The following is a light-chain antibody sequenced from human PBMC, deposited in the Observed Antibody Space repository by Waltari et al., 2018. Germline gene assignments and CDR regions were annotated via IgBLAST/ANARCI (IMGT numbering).Light chain of an antibody. CDR2: RND. V-gene: IGLV1-44*01. J-gene: IGLJ2*01. Sequence: SLLTQLPSLSGAPGQGVTLLCSADTSHLGNNAVSWYQQLPGATPRLLIYRNDQRPSGVPDRFSASKSDASASASLAITGLQPGDEGDYFCASYDDSLNGVIFGGGTKLTVL. CDR1: TSHLGNNA. CDR3: ASYDDSLNGVI.